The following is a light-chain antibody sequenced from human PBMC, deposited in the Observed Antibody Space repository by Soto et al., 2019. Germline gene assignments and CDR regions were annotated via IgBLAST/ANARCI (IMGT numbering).Light chain of an antibody. V-gene: IGLV2-8*01. J-gene: IGLJ1*01. CDR3: SSYAGRTLYV. Sequence: QSVLTQPPSASGSPGQSVTISCTGTSSDVGGYDYVSWYQQRPGKAPKLLIHEVTKRPSGVPDRFSGSKSGNTASLTVSGLQAEDEADDYCSSYAGRTLYVFGTGTKVTVL. CDR1: SSDVGGYDY. CDR2: EVT.